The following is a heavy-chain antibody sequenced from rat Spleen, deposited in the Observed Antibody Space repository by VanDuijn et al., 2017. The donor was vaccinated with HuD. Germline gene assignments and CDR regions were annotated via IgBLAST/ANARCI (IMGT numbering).Heavy chain of an antibody. J-gene: IGHJ4*01. CDR1: GFSLIRYN. D-gene: IGHD1-11*01. Sequence: QVQLKESGPGLVQPSQTLSLTCTVSGFSLIRYNVHWVRQPPGEGLEWMGRMWYDGDTAYNSALKSRLNISRNTSKSQVFLKMNSLQTDDTAFYFCSRSYGGYSGVMDAWGQGASVTVSS. V-gene: IGHV2-63*01. CDR3: SRSYGGYSGVMDA. CDR2: MWYDGDT.